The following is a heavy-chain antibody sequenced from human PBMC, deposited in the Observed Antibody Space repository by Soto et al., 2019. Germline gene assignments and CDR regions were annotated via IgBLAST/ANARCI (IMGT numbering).Heavy chain of an antibody. CDR2: ISPSSGGT. CDR3: TRSIITTAGTDALDL. J-gene: IGHJ3*01. Sequence: QVQLVQSGAEVKKPGASVRVSCKASGYTFTSYYIHWVRQAPGHGPEWMGMISPSSGGTVYAQKFQGRVTMIRDTSTSTVYMELSSLRSEDTAVYYCTRSIITTAGTDALDLWGQGTLVTVSS. D-gene: IGHD6-13*01. CDR1: GYTFTSYY. V-gene: IGHV1-46*03.